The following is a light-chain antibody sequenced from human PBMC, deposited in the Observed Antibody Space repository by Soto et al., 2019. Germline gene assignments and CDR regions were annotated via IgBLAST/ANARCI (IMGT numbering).Light chain of an antibody. CDR2: KAS. V-gene: IGKV1-5*03. Sequence: DIQMTQSPSTLSASVGDRVTITCRASQSISNWLAWHQQKPGKAPKLLIYKASSLESGVPSRFSGSGSGTVFTLTISSLQPDDFATYYCQQYNSYRTFGQGPKVDIK. CDR3: QQYNSYRT. CDR1: QSISNW. J-gene: IGKJ1*01.